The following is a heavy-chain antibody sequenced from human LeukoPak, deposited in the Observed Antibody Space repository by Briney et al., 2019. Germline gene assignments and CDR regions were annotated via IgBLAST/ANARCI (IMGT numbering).Heavy chain of an antibody. V-gene: IGHV1-18*01. Sequence: ASVKVSCKASGYTFTIYGIGWVRQAPGQGLEWMGWISAYNGNTNYAQKVQGRVTMTTDTSTSTAYMELRSLRSDDTAVYYCARFVVVPAAMGLSNWFDPWGQGTLVTVSS. CDR3: ARFVVVPAAMGLSNWFDP. CDR2: ISAYNGNT. CDR1: GYTFTIYG. D-gene: IGHD2-2*01. J-gene: IGHJ5*02.